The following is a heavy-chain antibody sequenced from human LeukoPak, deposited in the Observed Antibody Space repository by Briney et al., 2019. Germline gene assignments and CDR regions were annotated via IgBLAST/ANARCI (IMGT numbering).Heavy chain of an antibody. Sequence: GGSLRLSCAASGFTFDDYGMSWVRQAPGKGLEWVSGINWNGGSTGYADSVKGRFTISRDNAKNSLYLQMNSLRAEDTALYYCARGGYSYGYSLRWFDPWGQGTLVTVSS. V-gene: IGHV3-20*04. CDR1: GFTFDDYG. CDR2: INWNGGST. CDR3: ARGGYSYGYSLRWFDP. D-gene: IGHD5-18*01. J-gene: IGHJ5*02.